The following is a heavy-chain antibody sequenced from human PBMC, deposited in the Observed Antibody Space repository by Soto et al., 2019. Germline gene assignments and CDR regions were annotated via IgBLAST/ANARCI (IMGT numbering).Heavy chain of an antibody. V-gene: IGHV4-30-4*01. CDR1: GGSISSGDYY. J-gene: IGHJ6*02. CDR3: ARADFWSGTTNYYYGMDV. Sequence: SETLSLTCTVSGGSISSGDYYWSWIRQPPGKGLEWIGYIYYSGSTYYNPSLKSRVTISVDTSKNQFSLKLSSVTAADTAVYYCARADFWSGTTNYYYGMDVWGQGTTVTVS. D-gene: IGHD3-3*01. CDR2: IYYSGST.